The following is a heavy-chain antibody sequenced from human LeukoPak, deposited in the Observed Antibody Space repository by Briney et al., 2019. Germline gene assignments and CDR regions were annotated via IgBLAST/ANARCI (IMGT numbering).Heavy chain of an antibody. CDR1: GGTFSSYA. CDR3: ARTRVVRGVIRDFDY. CDR2: IIPIFGTA. D-gene: IGHD3-10*01. Sequence: GASVKVSRKASGGTFSSYAISWVRQAPGQGLEWMGGIIPIFGTANYAQKFQGRVTITTDESTSTAYMELSSLRSEDTAVYYCARTRVVRGVIRDFDYWGQGTLVTVSS. V-gene: IGHV1-69*05. J-gene: IGHJ4*02.